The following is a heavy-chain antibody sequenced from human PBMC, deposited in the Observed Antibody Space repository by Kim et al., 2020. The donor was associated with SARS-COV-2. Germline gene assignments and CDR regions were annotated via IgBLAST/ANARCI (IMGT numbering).Heavy chain of an antibody. J-gene: IGHJ4*02. CDR2: IWYDGSNK. V-gene: IGHV3-33*01. Sequence: GGSLRLSCAASGFTFSSYGMHWVRQAPGKGLEWVAVIWYDGSNKYYADSVKGRFTISRDNSKNTLYLQMNSLRAEDTAVYYCARDRAPDWLSPSYYFDYWGQGTLVTVSS. CDR3: ARDRAPDWLSPSYYFDY. CDR1: GFTFSSYG. D-gene: IGHD3-9*01.